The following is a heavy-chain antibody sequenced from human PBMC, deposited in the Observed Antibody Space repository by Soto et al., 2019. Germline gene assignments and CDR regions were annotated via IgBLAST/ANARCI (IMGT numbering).Heavy chain of an antibody. V-gene: IGHV3-66*01. Sequence: AGGSLRLSCAASGFTVSSNYMSWVRQAPGKGLEWVSVIYSGGSTYYADSVKGRFTISRDNSKNTLYLQMNSLRAEDTAVYYCESNNDFWSGYHTQNFDYWGQGTLVTVSS. D-gene: IGHD3-3*01. CDR1: GFTVSSNY. CDR2: IYSGGST. CDR3: ESNNDFWSGYHTQNFDY. J-gene: IGHJ4*02.